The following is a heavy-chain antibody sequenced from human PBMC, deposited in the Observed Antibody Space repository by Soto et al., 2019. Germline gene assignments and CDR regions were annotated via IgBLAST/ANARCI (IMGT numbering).Heavy chain of an antibody. CDR3: ARIGDSSNSSWGMDV. V-gene: IGHV1-69*01. CDR2: IIPIFGTA. D-gene: IGHD2-2*01. J-gene: IGHJ6*02. Sequence: QVQLVQSGAEVKKPGSSVKVSCKASGGTFSSYAISWVRQAPVQGLEWMGGIIPIFGTANYAQKFQGRVTNTADESTSTAYMELSSLRSEDTDVYYCARIGDSSNSSWGMDVWGQGTTVTVSS. CDR1: GGTFSSYA.